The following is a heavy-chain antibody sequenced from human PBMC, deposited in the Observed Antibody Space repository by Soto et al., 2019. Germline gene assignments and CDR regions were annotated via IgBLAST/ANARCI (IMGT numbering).Heavy chain of an antibody. CDR1: VFTFSNHA. J-gene: IGHJ6*02. CDR2: ISGSGGST. V-gene: IGHV3-23*01. D-gene: IGHD6-13*01. CDR3: AKVSSSWVPLVRVYYYYGMDV. Sequence: GXSLRLSLAASVFTFSNHAMSCVRRAPGMGLAWFSAISGSGGSTYYADSVKGRFTISRDNSKNTLYLQMNSLRAEDTAVYYCAKVSSSWVPLVRVYYYYGMDVWGQGTTVTVSS.